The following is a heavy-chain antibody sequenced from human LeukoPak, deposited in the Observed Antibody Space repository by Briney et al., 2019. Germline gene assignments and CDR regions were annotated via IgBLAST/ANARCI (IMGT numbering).Heavy chain of an antibody. CDR1: GGSISRGGYY. CDR3: ARDRGYSYGCDAFDI. D-gene: IGHD5-18*01. Sequence: SGSLSLTCTVSGGSISRGGYYWSWIRQHPGKGLEYIGYICYSGSIYYNPSLKSRVTISLDPSKNQFSLKLSSVTAADTAVYYCARDRGYSYGCDAFDIWGQGTMVTV. CDR2: ICYSGSI. V-gene: IGHV4-31*03. J-gene: IGHJ3*02.